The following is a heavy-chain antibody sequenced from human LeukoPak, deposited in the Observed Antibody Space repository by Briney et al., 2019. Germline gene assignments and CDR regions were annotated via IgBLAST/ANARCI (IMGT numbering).Heavy chain of an antibody. CDR3: ARVGYYDSSGFFGY. Sequence: SETLSLTCTVSGGSISSYYWSWIRQPPGKGLEWIGYIYYSGSTNYNPSLKSRVTISVDTSKNQFSLKLSSVTAADTAVYYCARVGYYDSSGFFGYWGQGTLVTVSS. V-gene: IGHV4-59*01. D-gene: IGHD3-22*01. CDR1: GGSISSYY. CDR2: IYYSGST. J-gene: IGHJ4*02.